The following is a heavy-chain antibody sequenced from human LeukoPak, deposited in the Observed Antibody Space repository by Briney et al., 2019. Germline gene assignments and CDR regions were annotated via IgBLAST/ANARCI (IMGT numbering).Heavy chain of an antibody. V-gene: IGHV4-59*01. Sequence: TSETLSLTCTVSGGSSSSYYWSWIRQPPGKGLEWIGYIYYSGSTNYNPSLKSRVTISVDTSKNQFSLKLSSVTAADTAVYYCARGNYGDYVFDYWGQGTLVTVSS. D-gene: IGHD4-17*01. J-gene: IGHJ4*02. CDR1: GGSSSSYY. CDR2: IYYSGST. CDR3: ARGNYGDYVFDY.